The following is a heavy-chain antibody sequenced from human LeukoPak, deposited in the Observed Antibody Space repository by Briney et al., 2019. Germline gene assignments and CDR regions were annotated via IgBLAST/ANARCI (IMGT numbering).Heavy chain of an antibody. D-gene: IGHD3-22*01. CDR3: ARAAINYYDSSGFEY. V-gene: IGHV4-59*01. CDR2: IYYSGST. CDR1: GGSISSYY. Sequence: PSETLSLTCTVSGGSISSYYWSWIRQPPGKGLEWSGYIYYSGSTNYNPSLKSRVTISVDTSKNQFSLKLSSVTAADTAVYYCARAAINYYDSSGFEYWGQGTLVTVSS. J-gene: IGHJ4*02.